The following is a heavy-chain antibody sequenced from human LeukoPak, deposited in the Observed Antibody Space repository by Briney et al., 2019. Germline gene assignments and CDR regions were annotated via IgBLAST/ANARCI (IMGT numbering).Heavy chain of an antibody. CDR3: ARERRAYNWFDP. V-gene: IGHV3-48*03. CDR2: ISSSGSTI. CDR1: GFTFSSYE. Sequence: PGGSLRLSCAASGFTFSSYEMNWVRQAPGKGLEWVSYISSSGSTIYYADSVKGRFTISRDNSKNTLYLQMNSLRAEDTAVYYCARERRAYNWFDPWGQGTLVTVSS. J-gene: IGHJ5*02.